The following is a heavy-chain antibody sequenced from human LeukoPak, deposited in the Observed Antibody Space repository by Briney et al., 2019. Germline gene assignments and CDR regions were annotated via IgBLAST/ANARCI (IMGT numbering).Heavy chain of an antibody. V-gene: IGHV3-30*04. CDR2: ISYDGSNK. CDR3: AALDYGDYGPNH. D-gene: IGHD4-17*01. CDR1: GFTFSSYA. J-gene: IGHJ5*02. Sequence: GGSLRLSCAASGFTFSSYAMHWVRQAPGKGLEWVAVISYDGSNKYYADSVKGRFTISRDNSKNTLYLQMNSLRAEDTAVYYCAALDYGDYGPNHWGQGTLVTVSS.